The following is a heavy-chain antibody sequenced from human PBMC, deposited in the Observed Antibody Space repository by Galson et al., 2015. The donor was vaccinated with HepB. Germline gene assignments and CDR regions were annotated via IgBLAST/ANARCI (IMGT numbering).Heavy chain of an antibody. V-gene: IGHV3-21*01. D-gene: IGHD6-13*01. J-gene: IGHJ4*02. CDR2: ISSSSSYI. CDR3: ARDRSSVLRFDY. Sequence: SLRLSCAASGFTFSSYSMNWVRQAPGKGLEWVSSISSSSSYIYYADSVKGRFTISRDNAKNSLYLQMNSLRAEDTAVYYCARDRSSVLRFDYWGQGTLVTVSS. CDR1: GFTFSSYS.